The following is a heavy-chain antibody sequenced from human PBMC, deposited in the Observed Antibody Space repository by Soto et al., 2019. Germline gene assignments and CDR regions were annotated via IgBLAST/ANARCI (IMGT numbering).Heavy chain of an antibody. CDR1: GFTFSSYA. V-gene: IGHV3-23*01. CDR3: AKDYDSSPFMCDY. D-gene: IGHD3-22*01. J-gene: IGHJ4*02. Sequence: EVQLLESGGGLVQPGGSLRLSCAASGFTFSSYAMSWVRQAPGKGLEWVSAISGSGGSTYYADSVKGRFTIARDNSKNTLYLQMNSLRAEDTAVYYCAKDYDSSPFMCDYWGQGTLVTVSS. CDR2: ISGSGGST.